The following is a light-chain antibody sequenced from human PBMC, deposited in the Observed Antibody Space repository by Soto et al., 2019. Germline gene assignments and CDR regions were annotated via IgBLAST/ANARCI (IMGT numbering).Light chain of an antibody. CDR1: QSVSSIY. V-gene: IGKV3-20*01. J-gene: IGKJ1*01. Sequence: EIVLTQSPGTLSLSPGERATLSCRASQSVSSIYLAWYQQKPGQAPRLLIYGASSRATGIPDRFSGSGSGTDFTLTTSRLEPEDFAVYYCQQYAGLWTFGQGTKVEIK. CDR3: QQYAGLWT. CDR2: GAS.